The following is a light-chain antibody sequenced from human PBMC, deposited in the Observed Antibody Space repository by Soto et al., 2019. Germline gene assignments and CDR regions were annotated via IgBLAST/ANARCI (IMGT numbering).Light chain of an antibody. J-gene: IGKJ1*01. CDR1: QSVSSD. CDR2: GAS. CDR3: QQYNNSPRT. V-gene: IGKV3-15*01. Sequence: EIVMTQSPATLSVSPGERATLSWRASQSVSSDLAWYHKKPGQAPRLLIYGASTRATGIPARFSGSGYGTEFTLTINSLQSEDFEVYYCQQYNNSPRTFGHGTQVDI.